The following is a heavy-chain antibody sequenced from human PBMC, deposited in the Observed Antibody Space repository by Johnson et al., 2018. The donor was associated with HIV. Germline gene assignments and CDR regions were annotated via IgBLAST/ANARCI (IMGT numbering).Heavy chain of an antibody. CDR1: GFIFSSCG. Sequence: QVQLVESGGGVVQRGGSLRLACAASGFIFSSCGMHWVRQAPGKGLEWVAFIRFDGSNKYYVDSVTGRFTLSRDKAKNSLYLQMNSLRAEDTAVYYCARDPFWLKAFDIWGQGTMVTVSS. V-gene: IGHV3-30*02. CDR2: IRFDGSNK. J-gene: IGHJ3*02. CDR3: ARDPFWLKAFDI. D-gene: IGHD3-22*01.